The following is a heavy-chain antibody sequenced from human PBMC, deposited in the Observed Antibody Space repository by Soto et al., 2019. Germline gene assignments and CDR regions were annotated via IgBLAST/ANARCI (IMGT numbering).Heavy chain of an antibody. CDR1: GYIFTSYG. Sequence: QVQLVQSGVEVKKPGASVKVSCKASGYIFTSYGFSWVRQAPGQGLEWMGWIGVYNGNTNYAQKFQGRVTMTTDTSTSTAYMELRSLRSDDTAVYYCARDWSYAFDIWGQGTMVTVSS. J-gene: IGHJ3*02. CDR2: IGVYNGNT. CDR3: ARDWSYAFDI. V-gene: IGHV1-18*01.